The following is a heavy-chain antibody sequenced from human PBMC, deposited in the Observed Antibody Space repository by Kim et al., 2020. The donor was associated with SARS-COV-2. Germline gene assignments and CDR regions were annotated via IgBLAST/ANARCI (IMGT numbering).Heavy chain of an antibody. J-gene: IGHJ4*02. D-gene: IGHD2-2*01. Sequence: APVKGRFNISRDDSKNTLYLQMNSLKTEDTAVYYCTTVPYGLGAAALFDYWGQGTLVTVSS. V-gene: IGHV3-15*01. CDR3: TTVPYGLGAAALFDY.